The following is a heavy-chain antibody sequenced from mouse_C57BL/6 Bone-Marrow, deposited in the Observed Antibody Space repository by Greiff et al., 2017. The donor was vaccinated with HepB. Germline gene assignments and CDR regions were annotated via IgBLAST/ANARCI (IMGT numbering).Heavy chain of an antibody. V-gene: IGHV1-61*01. Sequence: QVHVKQPGAELVRPGSSVKLSCKASGYTFTSYWMDWVKQRPGQGLEWIGNIYPSDSETHYNQKFKDKATLTVDKSSSTAYMQLSSLTSEDSAVYYCARPSTTVVATPFDYWGQGTTLTVSS. J-gene: IGHJ2*01. CDR3: ARPSTTVVATPFDY. CDR1: GYTFTSYW. CDR2: IYPSDSET. D-gene: IGHD1-1*01.